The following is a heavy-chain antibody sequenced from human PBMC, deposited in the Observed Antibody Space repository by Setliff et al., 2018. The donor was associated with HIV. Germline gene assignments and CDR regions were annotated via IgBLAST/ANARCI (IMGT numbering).Heavy chain of an antibody. CDR3: SRDVVPPVAGNLWSGDGY. Sequence: ASEKVSCKASGYTFTSYGISWPRQAPEQGLEWMGWISGYNGYTHSTQKFQVRVTMTTGTSTNTAYMEMSSLRSHDPAVYFCSRDVVPPVAGNLWSGDGYWGRGTLVTVSS. CDR1: GYTFTSYG. J-gene: IGHJ4*02. CDR2: ISGYNGYT. V-gene: IGHV1-18*01. D-gene: IGHD2-2*01.